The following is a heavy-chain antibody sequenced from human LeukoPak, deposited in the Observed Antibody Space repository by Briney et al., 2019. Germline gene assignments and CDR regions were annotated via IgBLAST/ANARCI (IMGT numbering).Heavy chain of an antibody. CDR2: IYSGGST. D-gene: IGHD3-22*01. J-gene: IGHJ4*02. CDR1: GFTVSSNY. V-gene: IGHV3-53*04. CDR3: AMSSGYYLGYFDY. Sequence: GGSLRLSCAASGFTVSSNYMSWVRQAPGKGLEWVSVIYSGGSTYYADSVKGRFTISRHNSKNTLYLQMNCLRAEDTAVYYCAMSSGYYLGYFDYWGQGTLVTVSS.